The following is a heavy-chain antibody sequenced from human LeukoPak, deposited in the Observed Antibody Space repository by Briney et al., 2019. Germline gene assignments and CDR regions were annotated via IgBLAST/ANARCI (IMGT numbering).Heavy chain of an antibody. V-gene: IGHV4-4*07. CDR2: IHSSGST. Sequence: SETLSLTCSVSGGSINTYYWSCIRQPAGKGLEWIGRIHSSGSTHYNPSLKSRVTMSLDTSKNQFSLKLTSVTAANTAVYYCARDNDFFDYWGQGTLVTVSS. CDR3: ARDNDFFDY. CDR1: GGSINTYY. J-gene: IGHJ4*02.